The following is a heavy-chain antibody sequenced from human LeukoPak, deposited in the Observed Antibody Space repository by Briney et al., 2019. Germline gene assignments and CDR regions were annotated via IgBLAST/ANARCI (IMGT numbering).Heavy chain of an antibody. Sequence: GGCLRLSCAASGFTFGSYGMHWVRQAPGKGLEWVAVIWYDGSNKYYADSVKGRFTISRDNSKNTLYLQMNSLRAEDTAVFYCVRAGGPHTVDVWGQGTTVTVSS. J-gene: IGHJ6*02. D-gene: IGHD2-8*02. CDR1: GFTFGSYG. CDR3: VRAGGPHTVDV. CDR2: IWYDGSNK. V-gene: IGHV3-33*01.